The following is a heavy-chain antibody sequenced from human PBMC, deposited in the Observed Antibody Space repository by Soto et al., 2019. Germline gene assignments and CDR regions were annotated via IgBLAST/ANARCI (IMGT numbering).Heavy chain of an antibody. CDR3: ASLRGSGTTHIFDY. Sequence: QVQLQESGTGLVKPSKTLSLTCTFSVGSISNGDYYWSRIRQHPGKGLEWIGYIFYNGNAYYTPSRKMRITIPVDMSANQFSLTLTSVTAADLAVYYCASLRGSGTTHIFDYWGQGTLVTVFS. V-gene: IGHV4-31*03. CDR1: VGSISNGDYY. D-gene: IGHD3-10*01. J-gene: IGHJ4*02. CDR2: IFYNGNA.